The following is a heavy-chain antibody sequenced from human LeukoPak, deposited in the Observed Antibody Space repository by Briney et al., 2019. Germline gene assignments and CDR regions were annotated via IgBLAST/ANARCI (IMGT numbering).Heavy chain of an antibody. CDR1: GFTFSSYS. CDR2: ISSSSSYI. J-gene: IGHJ6*03. V-gene: IGHV3-21*04. Sequence: GGSLRLSCAASGFTFSSYSMNWVCQAPGKGLEWVSSISSSSSYIYYADSVKGRFTISRDNTKNTLYLQMNSLRGDDTAVYYCAKSYSYYHMDDWGKGTSVTVSS. CDR3: AKSYSYYHMDD.